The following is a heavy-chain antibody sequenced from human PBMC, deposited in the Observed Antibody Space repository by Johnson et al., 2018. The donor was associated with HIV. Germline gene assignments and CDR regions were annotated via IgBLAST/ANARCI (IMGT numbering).Heavy chain of an antibody. V-gene: IGHV3-9*01. Sequence: GLEWVSGMSWNSGSIGYADSVKSRFTISRENAKNSLYLQMNSLRAGDTAVYYCARGSGSYGDAFDIWGQGTMVTVSS. J-gene: IGHJ3*02. CDR3: ARGSGSYGDAFDI. CDR2: MSWNSGSI. D-gene: IGHD1-26*01.